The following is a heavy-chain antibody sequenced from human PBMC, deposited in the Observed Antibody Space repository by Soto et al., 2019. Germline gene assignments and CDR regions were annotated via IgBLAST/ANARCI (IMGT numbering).Heavy chain of an antibody. CDR2: IYYSGST. V-gene: IGHV4-31*03. Sequence: PSETLSLTCTVSGGSISSGGYYWSWIRQHPGKGLEWIGYIYYSGSTYYNPSLKSRVTISVDTSKNQFSLKLSSVTAADTAVYYCARSVGGNDGANWFDPWGQGTLVTVSS. D-gene: IGHD6-19*01. J-gene: IGHJ5*02. CDR1: GGSISSGGYY. CDR3: ARSVGGNDGANWFDP.